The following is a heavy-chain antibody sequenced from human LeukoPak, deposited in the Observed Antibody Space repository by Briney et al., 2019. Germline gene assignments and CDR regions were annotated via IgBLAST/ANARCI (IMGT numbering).Heavy chain of an antibody. CDR2: ISYDGSNK. J-gene: IGHJ2*01. Sequence: GRSLRLSCAASGFTFSSYGMHWVRQAPGKGLEWVAVISYDGSNKYYADSVKGRFTISRDNSKNTLYLQMNSLRAEDTAVYYCGKGTYYFGSTESTGSWYFDLWGRGTLVTVSS. CDR3: GKGTYYFGSTESTGSWYFDL. V-gene: IGHV3-30*18. CDR1: GFTFSSYG. D-gene: IGHD3-10*01.